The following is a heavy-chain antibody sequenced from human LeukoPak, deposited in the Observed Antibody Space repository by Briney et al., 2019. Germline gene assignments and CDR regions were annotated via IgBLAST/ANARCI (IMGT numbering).Heavy chain of an antibody. V-gene: IGHV4-38-2*02. J-gene: IGHJ4*02. CDR3: ARGTLLGSSSSLLFDY. D-gene: IGHD6-13*01. CDR2: IYHSGST. Sequence: SETLSLTCTVSSYSISSGYYWGWIRQPPGKGLEWIGSIYHSGSTYYNPSLKSRVTISVDTSKNQFSLKLSSVTAADTAVYYCARGTLLGSSSSLLFDYWGQGTLVTVSS. CDR1: SYSISSGYY.